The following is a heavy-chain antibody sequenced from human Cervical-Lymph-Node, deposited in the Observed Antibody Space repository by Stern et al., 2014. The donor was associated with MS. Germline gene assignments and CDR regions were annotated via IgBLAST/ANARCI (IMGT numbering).Heavy chain of an antibody. J-gene: IGHJ4*02. CDR1: GGTFLNYA. CDR2: IDPIFGTT. V-gene: IGHV1-69*06. CDR3: AGPRYNF. Sequence: VQLVESGAEVKQSGSSVKVSCKASGGTFLNYAISWVRQAPGQGLEWMGDIDPIFGTTNHAQKIQGRVTITADKSTSTAYMEVSSLRSEDTAVYYCAGPRYNFWGQGTLVVVSS. D-gene: IGHD3-9*01.